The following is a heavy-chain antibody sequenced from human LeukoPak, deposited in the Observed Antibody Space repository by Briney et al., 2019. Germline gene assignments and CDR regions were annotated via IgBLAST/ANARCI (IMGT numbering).Heavy chain of an antibody. CDR2: LNPNGGGT. J-gene: IGHJ4*02. CDR3: ARGLIWFGELSFDY. Sequence: SVNVSCKASGYTFTGYYMHGVRQAPAQGLEWTGWLNPNGGGTNLAQKFKGRVTMTRDTSISTAYMELSRLRSDDTAVSYCARGLIWFGELSFDYWGQGTLVTVSS. V-gene: IGHV1-2*02. CDR1: GYTFTGYY. D-gene: IGHD3-10*01.